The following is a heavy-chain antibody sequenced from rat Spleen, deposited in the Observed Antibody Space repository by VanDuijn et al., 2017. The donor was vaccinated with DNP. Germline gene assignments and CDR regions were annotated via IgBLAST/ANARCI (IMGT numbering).Heavy chain of an antibody. CDR1: GYSITSNY. CDR2: ISYSGST. J-gene: IGHJ2*01. Sequence: EVRLQESGPGLVKPSQSLSLTCSVTGYSITSNYWAWIRKFPGNKMEWMGYISYSGSTGYNPSLKSRFSITRDTSKNQFFLQLNSVTTEDTATYYCARWSRYFDYWGQGVMVTVSS. CDR3: ARWSRYFDY. V-gene: IGHV3-1*01.